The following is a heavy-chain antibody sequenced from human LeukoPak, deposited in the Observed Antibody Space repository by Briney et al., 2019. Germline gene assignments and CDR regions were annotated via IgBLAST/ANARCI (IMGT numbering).Heavy chain of an antibody. Sequence: SETLSLTCRVSGASISSSSYYWAWIRQPPGRGLEWIGTIHYSGSTDYNPSLKSRVTLSVDTSKNQFSLKLSSVTAADTAVYYCARDPTTVTKGFDIWGQGTTVTVSS. D-gene: IGHD4-17*01. CDR3: ARDPTTVTKGFDI. V-gene: IGHV4-39*07. CDR2: IHYSGST. J-gene: IGHJ3*02. CDR1: GASISSSSYY.